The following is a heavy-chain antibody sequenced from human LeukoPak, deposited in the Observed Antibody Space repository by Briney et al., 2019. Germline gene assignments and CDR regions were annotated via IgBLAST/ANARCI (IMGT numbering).Heavy chain of an antibody. CDR1: GYTFTSYG. J-gene: IGHJ4*02. V-gene: IGHV1-18*01. CDR2: ISAYNGNT. Sequence: ASVKVSCKASGYTFTSYGISWVRQAPGQGLEWMGWISAYNGNTNYAQKLQGRVTMTTDTSTSTAYMELRGLRSDDTAVYYCARAEVLLWFGELLPYYFDYWGQGTLVTVSS. D-gene: IGHD3-10*01. CDR3: ARAEVLLWFGELLPYYFDY.